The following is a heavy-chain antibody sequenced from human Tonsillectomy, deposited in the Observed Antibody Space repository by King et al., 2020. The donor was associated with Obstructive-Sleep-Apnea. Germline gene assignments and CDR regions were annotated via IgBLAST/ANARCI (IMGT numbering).Heavy chain of an antibody. D-gene: IGHD2-15*01. CDR1: GDSISSSRYY. CDR3: AGKPDIVVVVPAEYYFDY. V-gene: IGHV4-39*07. J-gene: IGHJ4*02. CDR2: IYYTGTT. Sequence: LQLQESGPGLVKPSETLSLTFTVFGDSISSSRYYWGWIRQPPGKGLEWIGNIYYTGTTSYNPSLRSRVTISVDQSKNQFSLKLSSVTAADTAVYYCAGKPDIVVVVPAEYYFDYGGQGTLVTVSS.